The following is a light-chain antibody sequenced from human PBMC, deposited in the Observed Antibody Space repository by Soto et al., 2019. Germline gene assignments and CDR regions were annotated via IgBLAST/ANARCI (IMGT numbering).Light chain of an antibody. CDR1: HNIRRY. Sequence: DIQMSQSPSSLSASVGDRVTVTCRASHNIRRYLNWYQQKPGKAPKLLIYAASSLQSGIPLRFSGSGSETDFTLTISSLQPEDFATYYCQQSYSTPWTFGQGTKVDIK. V-gene: IGKV1-39*01. J-gene: IGKJ1*01. CDR3: QQSYSTPWT. CDR2: AAS.